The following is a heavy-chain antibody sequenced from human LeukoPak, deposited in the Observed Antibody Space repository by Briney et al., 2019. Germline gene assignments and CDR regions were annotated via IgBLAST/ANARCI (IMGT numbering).Heavy chain of an antibody. D-gene: IGHD6-13*01. V-gene: IGHV3-30-3*01. CDR3: ARGLHDRSWYGAH. CDR1: GFTFSDYT. J-gene: IGHJ4*02. CDR2: LPPDGSYQ. Sequence: GGSLRLSCAASGFTFSDYTMQWVRQAPGKGLEWVALLPPDGSYQYYADSLKGRFTISRDNFKNALYLQMSSLRLEDTAVYYCARGLHDRSWYGAHWGQGTLLSVSS.